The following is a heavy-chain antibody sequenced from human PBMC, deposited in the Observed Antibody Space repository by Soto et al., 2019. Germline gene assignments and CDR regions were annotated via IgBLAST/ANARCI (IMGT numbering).Heavy chain of an antibody. CDR1: GGSISSGGYY. D-gene: IGHD1-20*01. CDR2: IYYSGST. Sequence: SETLSLTCTVSGGSISSGGYYWSWIRQHPGKGLEWIGYIYYSGSTYYNPSLKSRVTISVDTSKNQFSLKLSSVTAADTAVYYCARVPGIYGPNYYYYGMDVWGQGTTVTVSS. V-gene: IGHV4-31*03. CDR3: ARVPGIYGPNYYYYGMDV. J-gene: IGHJ6*02.